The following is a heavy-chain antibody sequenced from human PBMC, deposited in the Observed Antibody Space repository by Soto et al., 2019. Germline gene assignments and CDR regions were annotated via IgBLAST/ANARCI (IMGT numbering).Heavy chain of an antibody. D-gene: IGHD5-12*01. CDR3: AREPRFNIVATRGFDY. CDR1: GFTFSDYY. Sequence: PEGSLRLSCAASGFTFSDYYMSWIRQAPGKGLEWVSYISSSGSTIYYADSVKGRFTISRDNAKNSLYLQMNSLRAEDTAVYYCAREPRFNIVATRGFDYWGQGTLVTVSS. CDR2: ISSSGSTI. J-gene: IGHJ4*02. V-gene: IGHV3-11*01.